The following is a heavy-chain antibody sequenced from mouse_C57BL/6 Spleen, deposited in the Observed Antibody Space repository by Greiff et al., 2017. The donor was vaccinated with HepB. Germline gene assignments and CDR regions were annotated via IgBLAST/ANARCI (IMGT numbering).Heavy chain of an antibody. V-gene: IGHV5-17*01. CDR1: GFTFSDYG. D-gene: IGHD4-1*01. CDR3: ARELGRGFDY. J-gene: IGHJ2*01. Sequence: EVKLMESGGGLVKPGGSLKLSCAASGFTFSDYGMHWVRQAPEKGLEWVAYISSGSSTIYYADTVKGRFTISRDNAKSTLFLQMTSLRSEDTAMYYCARELGRGFDYWGQGTTLTVSS. CDR2: ISSGSSTI.